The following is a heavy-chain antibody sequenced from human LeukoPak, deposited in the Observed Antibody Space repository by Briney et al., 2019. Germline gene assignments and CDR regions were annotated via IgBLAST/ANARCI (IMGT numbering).Heavy chain of an antibody. D-gene: IGHD4-17*01. CDR1: GYTFTNYA. Sequence: ASVKVSCKASGYTFTNYAMNWVRQAPGQGLEWMGWINTNTGNPTYAQGFTGRFVFSLDTSVSTAYLQISSLKAEDTAVYYCARDFYGDYVGSNFQHWGQGTLVTVSS. CDR2: INTNTGNP. CDR3: ARDFYGDYVGSNFQH. V-gene: IGHV7-4-1*02. J-gene: IGHJ1*01.